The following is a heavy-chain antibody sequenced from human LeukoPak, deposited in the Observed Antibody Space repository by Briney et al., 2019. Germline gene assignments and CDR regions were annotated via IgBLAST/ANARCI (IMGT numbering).Heavy chain of an antibody. J-gene: IGHJ6*03. Sequence: GGSLRLSCAASGSTFNRYGMHWVRQAPGKGLEWVAFTGPDGKKTFYGDSLNGRFTISRDNFEDTVFLQMNTMRAEDTAVYYCARQMVEGQQNYYMDVWGNGTTVTVSS. V-gene: IGHV3-33*01. CDR1: GSTFNRYG. D-gene: IGHD2-15*01. CDR3: ARQMVEGQQNYYMDV. CDR2: TGPDGKKT.